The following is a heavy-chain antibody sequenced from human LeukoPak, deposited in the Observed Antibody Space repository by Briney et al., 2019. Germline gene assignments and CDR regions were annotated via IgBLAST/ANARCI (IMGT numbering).Heavy chain of an antibody. CDR3: ARHWETSSWYVDY. CDR2: IYYSGSP. V-gene: IGHV4-59*08. CDR1: GGSISGYY. D-gene: IGHD6-13*01. J-gene: IGHJ4*02. Sequence: PSETLSLTCTASGGSISGYYWSWIRKPPGKGLEWFGYIYYSGSPTYIPPVKSRVTMSIDTSKNQLSLKLSSVTATDTAFYYCARHWETSSWYVDYWGQGTLVTVPS.